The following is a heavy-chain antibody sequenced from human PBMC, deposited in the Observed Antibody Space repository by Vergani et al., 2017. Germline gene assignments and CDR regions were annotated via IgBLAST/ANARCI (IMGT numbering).Heavy chain of an antibody. V-gene: IGHV4-61*02. CDR3: ARDVVGQASAGFDY. CDR1: GGSISSGSIY. CDR2: IYTTGST. Sequence: QVQLQESGPGLVRPSQTLSLTCTVSGGSISSGSIYWSWIRQPAGKGLEWIGRIYTTGSTNYNPSLKSRVTISADTSKNQVSLRLTSVTAADTAVYYCARDVVGQASAGFDYWGQGTLVTVSS. D-gene: IGHD2-21*01. J-gene: IGHJ4*02.